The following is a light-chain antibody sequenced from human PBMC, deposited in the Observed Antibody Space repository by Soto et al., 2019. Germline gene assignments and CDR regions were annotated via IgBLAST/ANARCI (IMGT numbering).Light chain of an antibody. Sequence: IVMTQSPATLSVSPGERATLYCRTSQSVSSNLAWYQQKPGQAPRLLIYGAYTRAAGVPARFSGSGSGTEFTLTITSLQSEDIALYYCQQYNIWPPITFGQGTRLEI. CDR2: GAY. CDR3: QQYNIWPPIT. CDR1: QSVSSN. V-gene: IGKV3-15*01. J-gene: IGKJ5*01.